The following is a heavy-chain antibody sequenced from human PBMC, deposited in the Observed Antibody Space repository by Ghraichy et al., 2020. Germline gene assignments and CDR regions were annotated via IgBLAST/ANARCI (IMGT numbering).Heavy chain of an antibody. J-gene: IGHJ3*02. Sequence: SVKVSCKASGVTFSSYAISWVRQAPGQGLEWMGGIIPIFGTANYAQKFQGRVTITADESTSTAYMELSSLRSEDTAVYYCARDLSGHDAFDIWGQGTMVTVSS. CDR1: GVTFSSYA. D-gene: IGHD2-15*01. V-gene: IGHV1-69*13. CDR3: ARDLSGHDAFDI. CDR2: IIPIFGTA.